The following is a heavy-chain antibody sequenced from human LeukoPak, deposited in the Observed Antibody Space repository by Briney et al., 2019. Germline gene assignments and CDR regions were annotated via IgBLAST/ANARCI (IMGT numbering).Heavy chain of an antibody. CDR3: ARGPHWDPHFDY. Sequence: ASVTVSCKASGYTFTGYYMHWVRQAPGQGLEWMGWINPNSGGTNYAQKFQGRVTMTRDTSISTAYMELSRLRSDDTAVYYCARGPHWDPHFDYWGQGTLVTVSS. CDR1: GYTFTGYY. V-gene: IGHV1-2*02. D-gene: IGHD7-27*01. CDR2: INPNSGGT. J-gene: IGHJ4*02.